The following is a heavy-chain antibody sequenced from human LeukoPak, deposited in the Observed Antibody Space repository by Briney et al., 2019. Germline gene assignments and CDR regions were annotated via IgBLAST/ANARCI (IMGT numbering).Heavy chain of an antibody. CDR3: ARLGIAAASYYFDY. D-gene: IGHD6-13*01. CDR2: IYYSGST. V-gene: IGHV4-61*01. CDR1: GGSVSSGSYY. Sequence: SETLSLTCTVSGGSVSSGSYYWSWIRQPPGKGLEWIGYIYYSGSTNYIPSLKSRVTISVDTSKNQFSLKLSSVTAADTAVYYCARLGIAAASYYFDYWGQGTLITVSS. J-gene: IGHJ4*02.